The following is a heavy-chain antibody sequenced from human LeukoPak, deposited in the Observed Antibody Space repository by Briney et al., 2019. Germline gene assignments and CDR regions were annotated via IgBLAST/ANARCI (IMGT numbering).Heavy chain of an antibody. CDR3: ASEVTNYYYYYMDV. D-gene: IGHD3-10*01. J-gene: IGHJ6*03. V-gene: IGHV4-39*01. CDR2: IYYSGST. Sequence: PSETLSLTCTVSGGSISSSSFYWGWIRQPPGKGLEWIGGIYYSGSTYYNPSLKSRVTISVDASKNQFPLKLSSVTPADTAVYYCASEVTNYYYYYMDVWGKGTTVTVSS. CDR1: GGSISSSSFY.